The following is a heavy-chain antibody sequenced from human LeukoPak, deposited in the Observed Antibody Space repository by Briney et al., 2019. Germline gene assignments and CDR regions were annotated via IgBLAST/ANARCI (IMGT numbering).Heavy chain of an antibody. J-gene: IGHJ4*02. D-gene: IGHD3-22*01. Sequence: PGGSLRLSCAASGFTFSSYWMSWVRQAPGKGLEWVANIKQDGSEKYYVDSVKGRFTISRDNAKNSLYLQMNSLRAEDTAVYYCAGEYYDNQFDYWGQGTLVTVSS. CDR1: GFTFSSYW. V-gene: IGHV3-7*01. CDR3: AGEYYDNQFDY. CDR2: IKQDGSEK.